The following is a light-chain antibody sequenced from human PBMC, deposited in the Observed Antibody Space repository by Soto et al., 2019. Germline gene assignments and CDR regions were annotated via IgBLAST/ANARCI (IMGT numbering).Light chain of an antibody. V-gene: IGKV1-6*01. CDR3: LQDINYPWT. CDR2: GDC. Sequence: AIPMSQSPCSLSASVGGRVAISCPASQGIGNALGWYQKTLQTPPKVLSYGDCNLQSGVAPRFSGSRPGTDLTLDIRSLQPEDSATYYCLQDINYPWTLGQGTKLDIK. CDR1: QGIGNA. J-gene: IGKJ1*01.